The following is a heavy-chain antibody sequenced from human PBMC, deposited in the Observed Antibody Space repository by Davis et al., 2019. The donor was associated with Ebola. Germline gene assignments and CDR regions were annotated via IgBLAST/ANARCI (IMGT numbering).Heavy chain of an antibody. D-gene: IGHD6-6*01. CDR1: GFTFDDYA. CDR2: ISWNSSSI. CDR3: AKDIAARPRYYYYYYGMDV. Sequence: GGSLRLSCAASGFTFDDYAMHWVRQAPGKGLEWVSGISWNSSSIGYADSVKGRFTISRDNAKNSLYLQMNSLRAEDTALYYCAKDIAARPRYYYYYYGMDVWGQGTTVTVSS. V-gene: IGHV3-9*01. J-gene: IGHJ6*02.